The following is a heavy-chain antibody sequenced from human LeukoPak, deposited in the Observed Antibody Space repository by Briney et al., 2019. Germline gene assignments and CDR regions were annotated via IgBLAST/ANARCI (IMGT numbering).Heavy chain of an antibody. CDR2: IIPIFGTA. J-gene: IGHJ4*02. V-gene: IGHV1-69*13. D-gene: IGHD3-22*01. CDR3: ASHDYYDSSGYYAPLDY. Sequence: SVKVSCKASGGTFSSYAISWVRQAPGQGLEWMGGIIPIFGTANYAQKFQGRVTITADESTSTAYMELSSLRSEDTAVYYCASHDYYDSSGYYAPLDYWGQGTLATVSS. CDR1: GGTFSSYA.